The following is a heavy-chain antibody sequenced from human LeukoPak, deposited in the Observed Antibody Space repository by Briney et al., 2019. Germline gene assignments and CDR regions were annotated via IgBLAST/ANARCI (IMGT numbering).Heavy chain of an antibody. J-gene: IGHJ4*02. CDR3: ARYRGATSLFDY. V-gene: IGHV3-33*01. D-gene: IGHD1-26*01. CDR1: GFTFSSYG. CDR2: IWYDGSNK. Sequence: QPGRSLRLSCAASGFTFSSYGMHWVRQAPGKGLEWVAVIWYDGSNKYYADSVKGRFTISRDNSKNTLYLQMNSLRAEDTAVYYCARYRGATSLFDYWGQGTLVTVSS.